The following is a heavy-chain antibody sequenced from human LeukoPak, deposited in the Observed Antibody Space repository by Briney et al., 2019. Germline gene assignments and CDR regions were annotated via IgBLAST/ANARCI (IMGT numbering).Heavy chain of an antibody. CDR2: ICCSGST. V-gene: IGHV4-39*07. CDR3: AGSGYSYGYNFDY. CDR1: GGSISSSGYY. D-gene: IGHD5-18*01. Sequence: PSETLSLTCTVSGGSISSSGYYWGWIRQPPGKGLEWLGRICCSGSTNYNPSLKSRVTISVDTSKNHFSPRLSSVTAADTAVYYGAGSGYSYGYNFDYWGQGTLVTVSS. J-gene: IGHJ4*02.